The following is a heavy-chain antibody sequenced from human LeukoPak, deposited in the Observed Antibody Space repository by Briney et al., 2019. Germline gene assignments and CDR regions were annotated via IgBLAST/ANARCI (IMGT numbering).Heavy chain of an antibody. Sequence: SETLSLTCTVSGGSIGTYYWSWIRQSPGKGLEWIGYIYMTGSTRYNPYLQSRVTISVDTSRNQFFLKTSSVTAADTAVYYCARHIGGGIEDMDVWGKGTKVTVSS. CDR1: GGSIGTYY. D-gene: IGHD3-16*02. V-gene: IGHV4-4*09. CDR2: IYMTGST. CDR3: ARHIGGGIEDMDV. J-gene: IGHJ6*03.